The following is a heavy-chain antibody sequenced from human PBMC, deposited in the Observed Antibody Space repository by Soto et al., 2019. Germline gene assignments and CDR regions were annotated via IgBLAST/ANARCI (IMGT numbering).Heavy chain of an antibody. Sequence: SETLSLTCTVSGGSISSYYWSWIRQPPGKGLEWIGYIYYSGSTNYNPSLKSRVTISVDTSKNQFSLKLSSVTAADTAVYYCARSAPGGLGISKYYYYYMDVWGKGTTVTVSS. D-gene: IGHD7-27*01. J-gene: IGHJ6*03. V-gene: IGHV4-59*01. CDR3: ARSAPGGLGISKYYYYYMDV. CDR1: GGSISSYY. CDR2: IYYSGST.